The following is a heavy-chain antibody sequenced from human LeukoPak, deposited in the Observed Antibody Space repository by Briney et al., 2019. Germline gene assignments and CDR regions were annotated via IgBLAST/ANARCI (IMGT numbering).Heavy chain of an antibody. Sequence: GGSLRLSCAASGFTVSNNYMSWVRQAPGKGLEWLSVIYNDGSTYYVDSVKGRLTISRDNSKNTLYLQMNSLRVEDTAMYYCARGRNSFGIASSSWSHDVFDIWGQGTLVTVSS. V-gene: IGHV3-53*01. CDR1: GFTVSNNY. D-gene: IGHD6-13*01. CDR3: ARGRNSFGIASSSWSHDVFDI. J-gene: IGHJ3*02. CDR2: IYNDGST.